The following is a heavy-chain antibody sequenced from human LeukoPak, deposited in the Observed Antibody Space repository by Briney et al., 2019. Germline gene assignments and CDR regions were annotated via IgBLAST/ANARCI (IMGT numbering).Heavy chain of an antibody. D-gene: IGHD4-11*01. J-gene: IGHJ4*02. CDR2: ISSSGSTI. CDR3: ARMVGDDYNNYLVGR. CDR1: GFTFSDYY. Sequence: PGGSLRLSCAAPGFTFSDYYMSLIRQAPGKGLEWVSYISSSGSTIYYANSVKGRFTISRDNAKNSLYLQMNSLRAEDTAVYYCARMVGDDYNNYLVGRWGQGTLVTVSS. V-gene: IGHV3-11*04.